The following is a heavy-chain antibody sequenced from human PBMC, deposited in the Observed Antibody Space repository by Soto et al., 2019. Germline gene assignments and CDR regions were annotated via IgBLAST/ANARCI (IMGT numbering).Heavy chain of an antibody. CDR3: ARRHSGYDPIAWDY. D-gene: IGHD5-12*01. CDR2: IYYSGST. Sequence: SETLSLTCTVSGGSISSSSYYWGWIRQPPGKGLEWIGSIYYSGSTYYNPSLKSRVTISVDTSKNQFSLKLSSVTAADTAVYYCARRHSGYDPIAWDYWGQGTLVTVSS. J-gene: IGHJ4*02. V-gene: IGHV4-39*01. CDR1: GGSISSSSYY.